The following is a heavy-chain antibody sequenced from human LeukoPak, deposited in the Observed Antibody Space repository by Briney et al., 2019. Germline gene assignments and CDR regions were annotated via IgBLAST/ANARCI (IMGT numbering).Heavy chain of an antibody. V-gene: IGHV1-2*06. CDR3: AREARLYGDYAPSFDY. J-gene: IGHJ4*02. CDR1: GYTFTGYY. D-gene: IGHD4-17*01. CDR2: INPNSGGT. Sequence: GASVKVSCKASGYTFTGYYMHWVRQAPGQGLEWMGRINPNSGGTNYAQKFQGRVTMTRDTSISTAYMELSSLRSEDTAVYYCAREARLYGDYAPSFDYWGQGTLVTVSS.